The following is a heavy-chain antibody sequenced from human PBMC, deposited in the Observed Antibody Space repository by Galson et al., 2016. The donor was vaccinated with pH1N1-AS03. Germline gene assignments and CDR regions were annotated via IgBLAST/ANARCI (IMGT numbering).Heavy chain of an antibody. CDR2: ISGADLST. CDR3: ANPRASGTTMVTRLDY. Sequence: SLRLSCAASGFTFSTYAMSWVRQAPGKGLEWVSSISGADLSTYYADSVKGRFTVSRDNSKNTLYLQMNGLRAADTAIYYCANPRASGTTMVTRLDYWGQGILVTVSS. J-gene: IGHJ4*02. V-gene: IGHV3-23*01. CDR1: GFTFSTYA. D-gene: IGHD5-18*01.